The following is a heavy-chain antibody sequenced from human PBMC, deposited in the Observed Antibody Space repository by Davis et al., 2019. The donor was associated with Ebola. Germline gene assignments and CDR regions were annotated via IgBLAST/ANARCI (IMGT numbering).Heavy chain of an antibody. J-gene: IGHJ4*02. D-gene: IGHD6-6*01. Sequence: GESLKISCAASGFVFSSYVMSWVRRAPGKGLEWVSTLGLSADTYYADSVKGRFTISRDNSKNTLYLQMNSLRAEDTAVYYCAKIGGSSGNFDYWGQGTLVTVSS. CDR2: LGLSADT. V-gene: IGHV3-23*01. CDR1: GFVFSSYV. CDR3: AKIGGSSGNFDY.